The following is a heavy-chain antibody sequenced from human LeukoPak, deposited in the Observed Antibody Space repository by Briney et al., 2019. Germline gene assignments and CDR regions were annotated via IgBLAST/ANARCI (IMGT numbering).Heavy chain of an antibody. V-gene: IGHV1-2*02. CDR3: ARDRGYCSSTSCYAALFGDY. D-gene: IGHD2-2*01. Sequence: ASVKVSCKASGYTFTGYYMHWVRQAPGQGLEWMGWINPNSGGTNYAQKFQGRVTMTRDTSISTAYMELSRLRSDDTAVYYCARDRGYCSSTSCYAALFGDYWGQGTLVTVSP. CDR1: GYTFTGYY. CDR2: INPNSGGT. J-gene: IGHJ4*02.